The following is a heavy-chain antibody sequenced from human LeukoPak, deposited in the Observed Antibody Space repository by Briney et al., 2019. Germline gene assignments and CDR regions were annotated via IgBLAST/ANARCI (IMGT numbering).Heavy chain of an antibody. CDR2: IIPIFGTA. CDR3: ARDSSGYYYTFDY. J-gene: IGHJ4*02. CDR1: GGTFSSYA. Sequence: SVTVSCTASGGTFSSYAISWVRQAPGQGLEWMGGIIPIFGTANYAQKFQGRVTITADKSTSTAYMELSSLRSEDTAVYYCARDSSGYYYTFDYWGQGTLVTVSS. D-gene: IGHD3-22*01. V-gene: IGHV1-69*06.